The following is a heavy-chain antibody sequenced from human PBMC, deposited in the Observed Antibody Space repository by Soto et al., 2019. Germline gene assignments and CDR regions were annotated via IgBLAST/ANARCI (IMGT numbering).Heavy chain of an antibody. CDR2: ISSSSSTI. V-gene: IGHV3-48*01. CDR1: GFTFSSYS. D-gene: IGHD2-2*01. Sequence: PGGSLRLSCAASGFTFSSYSMNWVRQAPGKGLEWVSYISSSSSTIYYADSVKGRFTISRDNAKNSLYLQMNSLRAEDTAVYYCARDLPGYCSSTSCPKNYYYYYMDVWGKGTTVTVSS. J-gene: IGHJ6*03. CDR3: ARDLPGYCSSTSCPKNYYYYYMDV.